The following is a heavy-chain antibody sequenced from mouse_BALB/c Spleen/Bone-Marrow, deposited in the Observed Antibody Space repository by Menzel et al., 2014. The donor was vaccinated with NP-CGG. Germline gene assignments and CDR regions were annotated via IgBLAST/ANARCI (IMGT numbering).Heavy chain of an antibody. J-gene: IGHJ2*01. CDR2: IYPFNGGT. V-gene: IGHV1S29*02. CDR3: ARSSYFDY. D-gene: IGHD1-1*01. Sequence: VQLQQSGPELVKSGTSVKISCKASGYTFTDYNMHCVKQSHGKSLKWIGYIYPFNGGTDYNQKFKSKATMTVDKSSSTEYMELRNLTSEDSAVYYCARSSYFDYWGQGTTLTVSS. CDR1: GYTFTDYN.